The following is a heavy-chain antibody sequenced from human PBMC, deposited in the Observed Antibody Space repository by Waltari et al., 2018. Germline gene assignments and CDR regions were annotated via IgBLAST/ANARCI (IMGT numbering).Heavy chain of an antibody. V-gene: IGHV4-38-2*01. CDR1: GYSISSGYY. CDR3: ASQLRVDTAPFDI. D-gene: IGHD5-18*01. J-gene: IGHJ3*02. CDR2: IYHSGST. Sequence: QVQLQESGPGLVKPSEPLSLTCAVSGYSISSGYYWGWIRQPPGKGLEWIGSIYHSGSTYYNPSLKSRVTISVDTSKNQFSLKLSSVTAADTAVYYCASQLRVDTAPFDIWGQGTMVTVSS.